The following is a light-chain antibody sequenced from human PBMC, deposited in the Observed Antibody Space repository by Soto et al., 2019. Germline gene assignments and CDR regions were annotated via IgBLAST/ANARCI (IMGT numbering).Light chain of an antibody. CDR1: TSNIGLNT. Sequence: QSVLTQPPSASGTPGQRVTISCSGSTSNIGLNTVNWYQQLPGTAPKLLTYSDNQRPAGVPDRFSGSRSGTSASLAISGLQSEDEADYYCAAWHGSLNGPVFGGGTKLTVL. CDR3: AAWHGSLNGPV. CDR2: SDN. V-gene: IGLV1-44*01. J-gene: IGLJ2*01.